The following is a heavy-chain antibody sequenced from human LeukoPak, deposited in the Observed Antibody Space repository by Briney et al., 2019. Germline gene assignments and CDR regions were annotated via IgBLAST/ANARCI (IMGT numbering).Heavy chain of an antibody. D-gene: IGHD5-12*01. Sequence: SETLSLTCAVYGGSFSDYYWIWIRQPPGKGLEWIGEINHSGSSNYNPALKSRVTMSVDTSQNQFSLNLTSVTAADTAVYYCSRLNIAGGFDYWGQGTLVTVSS. J-gene: IGHJ4*02. CDR1: GGSFSDYY. CDR2: INHSGSS. CDR3: SRLNIAGGFDY. V-gene: IGHV4-34*01.